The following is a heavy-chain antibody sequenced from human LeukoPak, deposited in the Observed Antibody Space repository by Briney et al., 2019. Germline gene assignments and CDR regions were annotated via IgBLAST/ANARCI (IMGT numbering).Heavy chain of an antibody. CDR2: IHQSGNA. CDR3: ARRHSSSWATLGY. V-gene: IGHV4-59*08. CDR1: GGSISSYY. Sequence: SETLSLTCTVSGGSISSYYWSWIRQPPGKGLEWVGFIHQSGNANFNSSLESRVTMSVDTSKNQFSLKLSSVTAADTAVYYCARRHSSSWATLGYWGQGTLVTVSS. D-gene: IGHD6-13*01. J-gene: IGHJ4*02.